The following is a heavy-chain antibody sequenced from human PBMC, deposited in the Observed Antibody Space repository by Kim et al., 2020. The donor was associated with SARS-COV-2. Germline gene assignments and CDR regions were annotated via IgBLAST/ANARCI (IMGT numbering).Heavy chain of an antibody. CDR1: GYTFSDYD. J-gene: IGHJ5*02. CDR3: ARDTPMGHNWFDR. CDR2: ITVKNGGP. Sequence: ASVKVSCKASGYTFSDYDIHWVRQAPGQGLGWVGWITVKNGGPRYAKKFQGRVTMPRDTSLSTASMERSSRRSDDPAGFSCARDTPMGHNWFDRWGHGTL. V-gene: IGHV1-2*02. D-gene: IGHD5-18*01.